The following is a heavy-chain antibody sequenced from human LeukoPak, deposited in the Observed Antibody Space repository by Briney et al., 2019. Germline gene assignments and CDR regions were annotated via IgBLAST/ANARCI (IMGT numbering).Heavy chain of an antibody. CDR3: VRPDGGSYDYFDY. Sequence: QPGGSLRLSCAASGFMFSSYIMSWVRQAPGKGLEWVSYISSSSSTMYYADSVKGRFTISRDDARNELYLQMNSLRVEDTAVYYCVRPDGGSYDYFDYWGQGTLVTVSS. V-gene: IGHV3-48*04. CDR2: ISSSSSTM. CDR1: GFMFSSYI. J-gene: IGHJ4*02. D-gene: IGHD1-26*01.